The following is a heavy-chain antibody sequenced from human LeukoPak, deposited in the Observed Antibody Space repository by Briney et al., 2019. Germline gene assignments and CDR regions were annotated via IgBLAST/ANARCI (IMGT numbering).Heavy chain of an antibody. CDR3: AKAVRYSSGWYSFDY. CDR1: GFTVSSNY. J-gene: IGHJ4*02. D-gene: IGHD6-19*01. Sequence: GGSLRLSCAASGFTVSSNYMSWVRQAPVKGLEWVSVIYSGGGTYYADSVKGRFTISRDNSTNTLYLQMNSLRAEGTAVYYCAKAVRYSSGWYSFDYWGQGTQVTVSS. V-gene: IGHV3-53*01. CDR2: IYSGGGT.